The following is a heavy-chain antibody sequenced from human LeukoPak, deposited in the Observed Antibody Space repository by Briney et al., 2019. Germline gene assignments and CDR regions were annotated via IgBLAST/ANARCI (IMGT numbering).Heavy chain of an antibody. V-gene: IGHV4-59*01. Sequence: PSETLSLTCTVSGGSISSYYWSWIRQPPGKGLEWIGYIYYSGSTNYNPSPKSRVTISVDTSKNQFSLKLSSVTAADTAVYYCARDRFGRRSSWYGGAFDIWGQGTMVTVSS. CDR1: GGSISSYY. D-gene: IGHD6-13*01. J-gene: IGHJ3*02. CDR2: IYYSGST. CDR3: ARDRFGRRSSWYGGAFDI.